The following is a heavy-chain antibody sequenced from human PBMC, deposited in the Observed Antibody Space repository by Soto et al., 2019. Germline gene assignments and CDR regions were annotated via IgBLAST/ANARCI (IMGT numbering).Heavy chain of an antibody. CDR1: GGSISSGGYY. D-gene: IGHD3-10*01. Sequence: QVQLQESGPGLVKPSQTLSLTCTVSGGSISSGGYYWSWIRQHPGKGLEWIGYIYYTGSTYYNPSLKSRVTITVXTXQNQFSLKLSSVTAADTAVYYCATLYMVRGVRTFDYWGQGTLVTVSS. V-gene: IGHV4-31*03. CDR3: ATLYMVRGVRTFDY. J-gene: IGHJ4*02. CDR2: IYYTGST.